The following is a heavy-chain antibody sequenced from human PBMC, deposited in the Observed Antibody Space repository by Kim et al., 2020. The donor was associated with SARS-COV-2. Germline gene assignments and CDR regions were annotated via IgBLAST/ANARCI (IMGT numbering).Heavy chain of an antibody. V-gene: IGHV4-31*03. CDR3: ARDGRGYCSSTSCYGRVDYFDY. J-gene: IGHJ4*02. Sequence: SETLSLTCTVSGGSISSGGYYWSWIRQHPGKGLEWIGYIYYSGSTYYNPSLKSRVTISVDTSKNQFSLKLSSVTAADTAVYYCARDGRGYCSSTSCYGRVDYFDYWGQGTLVTVSS. D-gene: IGHD2-2*03. CDR1: GGSISSGGYY. CDR2: IYYSGST.